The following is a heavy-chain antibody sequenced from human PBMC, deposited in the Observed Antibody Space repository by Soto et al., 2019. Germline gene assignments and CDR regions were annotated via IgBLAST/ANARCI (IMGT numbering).Heavy chain of an antibody. D-gene: IGHD1-1*01. Sequence: QVQLVQSGAEVKKPGSSVKVSCKASGGTFSNYPFTWVRQAPGQGLEWMGGIIPIFGTVNYAQKFQGRSTISADESTNTAYMEMSGLTSEDTAVYYCARPRTVATTKGYDYWGQGTLVTVSS. CDR2: IIPIFGTV. J-gene: IGHJ4*02. CDR3: ARPRTVATTKGYDY. V-gene: IGHV1-69*01. CDR1: GGTFSNYP.